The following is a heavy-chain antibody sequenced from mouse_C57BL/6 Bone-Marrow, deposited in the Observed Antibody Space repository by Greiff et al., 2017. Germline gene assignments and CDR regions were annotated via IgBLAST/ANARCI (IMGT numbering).Heavy chain of an antibody. CDR1: GYTFTSYW. CDR3: AREGIYYDYDDGVAY. D-gene: IGHD2-4*01. Sequence: VQLQQPGAELVRPGSSVKLSCTASGYTFTSYWMHWVKQRPIQGLEWIGNIDPSDSDTHYNQKFKDKATLTVDKSSSTAYLQLSSLTSEESAVYYCAREGIYYDYDDGVAYWGQGTMVTVSA. J-gene: IGHJ3*01. CDR2: IDPSDSDT. V-gene: IGHV1-52*01.